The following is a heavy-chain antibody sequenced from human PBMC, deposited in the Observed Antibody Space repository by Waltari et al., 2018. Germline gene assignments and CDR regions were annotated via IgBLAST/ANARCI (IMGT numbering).Heavy chain of an antibody. CDR1: GYSISSGYY. CDR2: IYHSGST. D-gene: IGHD2-15*01. J-gene: IGHJ3*02. V-gene: IGHV4-38-2*01. Sequence: QVQLQESGPGLVKPSETLSLTCAVSGYSISSGYYWGWIRQPPGKGLEWIGSIYHSGSTYYNPSLKSQVTISVDTSKNQFSLKLSSVTAADTAVYYCARAGRVVVAAVAFDIWGQGTMVTVSS. CDR3: ARAGRVVVAAVAFDI.